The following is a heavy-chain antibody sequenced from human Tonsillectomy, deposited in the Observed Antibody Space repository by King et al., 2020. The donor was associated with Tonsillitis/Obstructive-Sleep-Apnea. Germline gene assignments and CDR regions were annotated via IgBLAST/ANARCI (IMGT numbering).Heavy chain of an antibody. D-gene: IGHD3-3*01. CDR3: ARGDYDFWSGHTGVYSYYMDV. CDR2: INTNTGNP. J-gene: IGHJ6*03. Sequence: QLVQSGSELKKPGASVKVSCKASEYTFTTSAINWVRQAPGQGLEWMGWINTNTGNPTYAQGFTGRFVFSLDTSVSTAYLQISSLKAEDTAVYYCARGDYDFWSGHTGVYSYYMDVWGKGSTVTVS. V-gene: IGHV7-4-1*02. CDR1: EYTFTTSA.